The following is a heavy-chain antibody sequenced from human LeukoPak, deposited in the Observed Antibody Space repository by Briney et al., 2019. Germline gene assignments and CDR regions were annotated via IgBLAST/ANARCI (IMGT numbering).Heavy chain of an antibody. J-gene: IGHJ3*02. D-gene: IGHD1-7*01. CDR3: AKAWYNWNYSAFDI. CDR2: ISGSGGST. V-gene: IGHV3-23*01. Sequence: GDSLRLSCAASGFTFSDYWIIWFRQAPGKGLEWVSAISGSGGSTYYADSVKGRFTISRDNSKNTLYLQMNSLRAEDTAVYYCAKAWYNWNYSAFDIWGQGTMVTVSS. CDR1: GFTFSDYW.